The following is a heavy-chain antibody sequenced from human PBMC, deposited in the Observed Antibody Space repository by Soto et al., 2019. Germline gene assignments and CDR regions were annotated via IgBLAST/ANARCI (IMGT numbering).Heavy chain of an antibody. CDR2: IFHGGNT. CDR1: GFFISSGNY. Sequence: SETLSLTCAVSGFFISSGNYWGWIRKPPGKVLEWIGSIFHGGNTYYNPSLKSRVTISVDMSKNQFSLKLNSVTAADTAVYYCARARWYDAFDVWGQGTVVTVSS. CDR3: ARARWYDAFDV. D-gene: IGHD2-15*01. V-gene: IGHV4-38-2*01. J-gene: IGHJ3*01.